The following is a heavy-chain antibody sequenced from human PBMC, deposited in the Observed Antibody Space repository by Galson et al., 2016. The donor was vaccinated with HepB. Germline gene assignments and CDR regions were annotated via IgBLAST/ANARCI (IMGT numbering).Heavy chain of an antibody. CDR3: AKDMSWSDVGYYGLDV. J-gene: IGHJ6*02. Sequence: SLRLSCAASGFTFSSYAMHRVRQAPGKGLEWVAVISYDGSDKYYTDSVKGRVPISKDNSKNTLDLQMHSMRPEDTAMCYCAKDMSWSDVGYYGLDVWGQGTTVTVSS. CDR2: ISYDGSDK. CDR1: GFTFSSYA. V-gene: IGHV3-30-3*02. D-gene: IGHD1-1*01.